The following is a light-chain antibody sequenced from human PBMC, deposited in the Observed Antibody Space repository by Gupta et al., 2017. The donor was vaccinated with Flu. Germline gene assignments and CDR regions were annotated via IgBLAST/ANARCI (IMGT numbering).Light chain of an antibody. V-gene: IGLV2-11*01. CDR2: DVT. Sequence: QSALTQPRSLSGSHGQSVTIACTGTSSDVGSYNYISWYQQHPGKAPKLMIYDVTKRPSGVPGRFSGSKSGNTASLTISGLQAEDEADYDCCSYGGSYSPWVFGGGTKVTVL. J-gene: IGLJ3*02. CDR1: SSDVGSYNY. CDR3: CSYGGSYSPWV.